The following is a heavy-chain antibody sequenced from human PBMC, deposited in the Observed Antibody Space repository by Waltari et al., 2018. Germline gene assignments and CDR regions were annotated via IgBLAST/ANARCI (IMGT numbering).Heavy chain of an antibody. D-gene: IGHD5-18*01. CDR2: IYYSGST. Sequence: QVQLQESGPGLVKPSQTLSLTCTVSGGSISSGGSYWSWIRQHPGKGLEWIGYIYYSGSTYYNPSLKSRVTISVDTSKNQFSLKLSSVTAADTAVYYCARERGGYSYGRNLGFDYWGQGTLVTVSS. V-gene: IGHV4-31*03. CDR1: GGSISSGGSY. J-gene: IGHJ4*02. CDR3: ARERGGYSYGRNLGFDY.